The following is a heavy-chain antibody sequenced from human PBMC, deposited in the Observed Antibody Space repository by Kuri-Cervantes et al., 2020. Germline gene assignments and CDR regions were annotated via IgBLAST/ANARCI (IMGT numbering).Heavy chain of an antibody. Sequence: GSLRLSCTVSGGSISSSSYYWGWIRQPPGKGLEWIGSIYHSGSTYYNPSLKSRVTISVDTSKNQFSLKLSSVTAADTAVYYCARGINDYVWGSYHHFDYWGQGTLVTVS. CDR3: ARGINDYVWGSYHHFDY. CDR1: GGSISSSSYY. J-gene: IGHJ4*02. V-gene: IGHV4-39*07. CDR2: IYHSGST. D-gene: IGHD3-16*02.